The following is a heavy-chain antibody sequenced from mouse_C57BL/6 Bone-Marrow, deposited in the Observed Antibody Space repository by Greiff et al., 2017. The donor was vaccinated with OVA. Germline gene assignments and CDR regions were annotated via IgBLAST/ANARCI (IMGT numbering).Heavy chain of an antibody. D-gene: IGHD2-3*01. CDR1: GFTFSDYY. CDR3: AREENGYFFDY. V-gene: IGHV5-16*01. CDR2: INYDGSST. Sequence: EVKLMESEGGLVQPGSSMKLSCTASGFTFSDYYMAWVRQVPEKGLEWVANINYDGSSTYYLDSLKSRFIISRDNAKNILYLQMSSLKSEDTATYYCAREENGYFFDYWGQGTTLPVSS. J-gene: IGHJ2*01.